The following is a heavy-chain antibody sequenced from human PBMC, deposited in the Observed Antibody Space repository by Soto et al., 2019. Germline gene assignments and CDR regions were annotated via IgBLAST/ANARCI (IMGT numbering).Heavy chain of an antibody. CDR1: GFTFSSYA. CDR3: ARGPGWLQFSYFDY. CDR2: ISYDGSNK. V-gene: IGHV3-30-3*01. J-gene: IGHJ4*02. D-gene: IGHD5-12*01. Sequence: GGSLRLSCAASGFTFSSYALHWVRQAPGKGLEWVAVISYDGSNKYYADSVKGRFTISRDNSKNTLYLQMNSLRAEDTAVYYCARGPGWLQFSYFDYWGQGTLVTVSS.